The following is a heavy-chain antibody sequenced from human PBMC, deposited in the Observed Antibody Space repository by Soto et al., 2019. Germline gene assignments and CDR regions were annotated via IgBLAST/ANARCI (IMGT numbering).Heavy chain of an antibody. D-gene: IGHD6-13*01. CDR1: GGTFSSYT. CDR2: IIPILGIA. J-gene: IGHJ6*02. CDR3: ARVESQHLVLYYYVMDV. V-gene: IGHV1-69*02. Sequence: QFQLVQSGAEVKKPGSSVKVSCKASGGTFSSYTISWVRQAPGQGLEWMGRIIPILGIANYAQKFQGRLTITADKSTSTAYMELSSLRAEDTAVYYCARVESQHLVLYYYVMDVWGQGTTVTVSS.